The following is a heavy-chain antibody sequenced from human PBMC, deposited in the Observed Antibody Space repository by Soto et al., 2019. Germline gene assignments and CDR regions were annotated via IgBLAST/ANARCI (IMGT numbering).Heavy chain of an antibody. V-gene: IGHV3-23*01. Sequence: GGSLRLSCAASGFTFGSYAMSWVRQAPGKGLEWVSAVSGSGDSTYYADSVKGRFTISRDNSKNTLFLQMNSLRAEDTAVYYCAKNIVVVPAAVSYYYGMDVWGQGTTVTVSS. D-gene: IGHD2-2*01. CDR1: GFTFGSYA. CDR2: VSGSGDST. J-gene: IGHJ6*02. CDR3: AKNIVVVPAAVSYYYGMDV.